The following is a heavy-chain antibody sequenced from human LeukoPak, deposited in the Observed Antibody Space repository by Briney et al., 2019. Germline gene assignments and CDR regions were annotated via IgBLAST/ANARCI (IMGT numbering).Heavy chain of an antibody. V-gene: IGHV3-23*05. Sequence: AGGSLRLSCVASGLSLSSNMMRWVRQAPGEGLEWISTITSAGATYYIDSVRGRFTISRDISKNTVFLLMNSLRAEDTAMYYCVKRPEYDAGNFVFQHWGHGTLVTVSS. CDR3: VKRPEYDAGNFVFQH. CDR2: ITSAGAT. J-gene: IGHJ1*01. D-gene: IGHD4-23*01. CDR1: GLSLSSNM.